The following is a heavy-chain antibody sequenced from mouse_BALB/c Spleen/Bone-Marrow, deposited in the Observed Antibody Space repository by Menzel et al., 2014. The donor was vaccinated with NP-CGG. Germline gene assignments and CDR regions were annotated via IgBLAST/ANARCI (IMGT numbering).Heavy chain of an antibody. J-gene: IGHJ2*01. CDR1: GFTITDTY. Sequence: VQLQQSGAELVKPGASVKLSCTASGFTITDTYMHWVKQRPEQGLEWIGRIDPASGNTKYDPKFQGKASITADTSSNTAYLQLSSLTSEDTAVYYCASYVDVDYWDYWGQGTTLTVSS. V-gene: IGHV14-3*02. CDR3: ASYVDVDYWDY. CDR2: IDPASGNT.